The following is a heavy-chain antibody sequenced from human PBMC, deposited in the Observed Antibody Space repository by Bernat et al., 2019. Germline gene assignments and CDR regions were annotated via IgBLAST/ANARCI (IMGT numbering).Heavy chain of an antibody. V-gene: IGHV3-64D*06. CDR1: GFTFSSYA. Sequence: EVQLVESGGGLVQPGGSLRLSCSASGFTFSSYAMHWVRQAPGKGLEYVSAISSNGGSTYYADSVKGRFTISRDNSKNTLYLQMSSLRAEDTAVYYCVKGSSGYYGSGSPFDYWGQGTLVTVSS. J-gene: IGHJ4*02. CDR2: ISSNGGST. CDR3: VKGSSGYYGSGSPFDY. D-gene: IGHD3-10*01.